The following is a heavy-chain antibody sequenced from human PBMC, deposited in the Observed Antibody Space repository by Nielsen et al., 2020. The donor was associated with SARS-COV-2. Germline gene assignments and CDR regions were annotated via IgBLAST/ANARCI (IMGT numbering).Heavy chain of an antibody. V-gene: IGHV3-21*06. CDR1: GFSFSNFG. D-gene: IGHD2-21*02. CDR2: ISGSGSSI. CDR3: AKGDRYCGGDCYADAFVF. J-gene: IGHJ3*01. Sequence: GGSLRLSCGVSGFSFSNFGMTWVRQTPGKGLEWVSSISGSGSSISYAASVRGRFAVSRDNAKNSLYLQMSSLRLEDMAVYYCAKGDRYCGGDCYADAFVFWGQGTMVTV.